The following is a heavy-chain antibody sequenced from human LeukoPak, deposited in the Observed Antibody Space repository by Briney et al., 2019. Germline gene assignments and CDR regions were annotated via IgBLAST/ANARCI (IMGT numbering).Heavy chain of an antibody. CDR3: AGDQEAFDY. J-gene: IGHJ4*02. CDR1: GYSFTSNY. CDR2: IYPRDGST. V-gene: IGHV1-46*01. Sequence: ASVKVSCKASGYSFTSNYIHWVRQAPGQGLEWMGMIYPRDGSTSYAQEFQGRVTVTRDTSTSTVHMELSGLRSEDTAVYYCAGDQEAFDYWGRGTLVTVSS.